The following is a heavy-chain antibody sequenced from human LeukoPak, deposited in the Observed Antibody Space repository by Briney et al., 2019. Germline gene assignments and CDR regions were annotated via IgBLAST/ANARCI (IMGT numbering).Heavy chain of an antibody. CDR1: GFTFSSYS. Sequence: GGSLRLSCAASGFTFSSYSMNWVRQAPGKGLEWVSSISSSSYIYYADSVKGRFTISRDNAKNSLYLQMNSLRAEDTAVYYCARDAYSSSWNDAFDIWGQGTMVTVSS. V-gene: IGHV3-21*01. J-gene: IGHJ3*02. CDR2: ISSSSYI. CDR3: ARDAYSSSWNDAFDI. D-gene: IGHD6-13*01.